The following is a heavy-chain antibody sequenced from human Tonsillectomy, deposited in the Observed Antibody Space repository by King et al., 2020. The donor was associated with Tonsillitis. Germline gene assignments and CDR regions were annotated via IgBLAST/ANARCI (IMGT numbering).Heavy chain of an antibody. CDR1: GGSISSDYYY. CDR2: IYYSGST. J-gene: IGHJ4*02. CDR3: AREVDYGGGGAADY. D-gene: IGHD4-23*01. Sequence: QLQLQESGPGLVKPSQTLSLTCTVSGGSISSDYYYWSWIRQPPGKGLEWIGYIYYSGSTYYNPSLKSRLTISLDTSKNQFSLKLNSVTAADTAVYYCAREVDYGGGGAADYWGQGTLVTVSS. V-gene: IGHV4-30-4*01.